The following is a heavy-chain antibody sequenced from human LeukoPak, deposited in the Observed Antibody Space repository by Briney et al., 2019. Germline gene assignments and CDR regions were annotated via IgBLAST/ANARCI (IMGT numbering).Heavy chain of an antibody. CDR2: FDPEDGET. D-gene: IGHD3-10*01. Sequence: ASVKVSCKVSGYTLTELSMHWVRQAPGKGLEWMGGFDPEDGETIYAQKFQGRVTMTEDTSTDTAYMELSSLRSEDTAVYYCATSLRSWFGVLCPSFDYWGQGTLVTVSS. CDR1: GYTLTELS. CDR3: ATSLRSWFGVLCPSFDY. J-gene: IGHJ4*02. V-gene: IGHV1-24*01.